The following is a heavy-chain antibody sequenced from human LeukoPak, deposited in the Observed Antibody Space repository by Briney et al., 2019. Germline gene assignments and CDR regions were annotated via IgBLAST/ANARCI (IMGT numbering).Heavy chain of an antibody. CDR3: ARGRVGATTYFDY. CDR2: IYYSGST. J-gene: IGHJ4*02. Sequence: PSETLSLTCTVSGGSISIYYCSWIRQPPGKGLEWIGYIYYSGSTNYNPFLKSRVTISVDTSKNQFSLKLSSVTAADTAVYYCARGRVGATTYFDYWGQGTLVTVSS. CDR1: GGSISIYY. D-gene: IGHD1-26*01. V-gene: IGHV4-59*01.